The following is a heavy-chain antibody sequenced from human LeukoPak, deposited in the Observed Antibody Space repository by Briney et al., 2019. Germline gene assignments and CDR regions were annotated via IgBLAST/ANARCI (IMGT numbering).Heavy chain of an antibody. CDR3: AKEAYDSTIDY. CDR1: GFTFSSYA. CDR2: ISYDGSKK. V-gene: IGHV3-30*07. J-gene: IGHJ4*02. D-gene: IGHD3-22*01. Sequence: GGPLRLSCAATGFTFSSYAMDWVRQAPGKGLEWVAVISYDGSKKYYADSVKGRFTISRDNSKNTLYLQMNSLRAEDTAVYYCAKEAYDSTIDYWGQGTLVTVSS.